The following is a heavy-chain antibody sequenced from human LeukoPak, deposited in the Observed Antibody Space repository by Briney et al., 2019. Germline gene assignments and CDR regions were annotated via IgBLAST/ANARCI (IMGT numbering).Heavy chain of an antibody. Sequence: PGGSLRLSCAASGFTFSDYYMSWIRQAPGKGLGWVSYISSSGSTIYYADSVKGRFTISRDNAKNSLYLQMNSLRAEDTAVYYCARDSSSQSYYYYYYMDVWGKGTTVTVSS. J-gene: IGHJ6*03. CDR2: ISSSGSTI. D-gene: IGHD6-13*01. CDR3: ARDSSSQSYYYYYYMDV. V-gene: IGHV3-11*04. CDR1: GFTFSDYY.